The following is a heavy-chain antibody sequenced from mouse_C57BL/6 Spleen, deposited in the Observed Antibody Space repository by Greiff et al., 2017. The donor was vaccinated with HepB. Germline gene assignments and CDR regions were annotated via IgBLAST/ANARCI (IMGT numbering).Heavy chain of an antibody. D-gene: IGHD2-3*01. CDR1: GYTFTDYY. V-gene: IGHV1-26*01. CDR2: INPNNGGT. CDR3: ARGWVLPFAY. Sequence: EVQLQQSGPELVKPGASVKISCKASGYTFTDYYMNWVKQSHGKSLEWIGDINPNNGGTSYNQKFKGKATLTVDKSSSTAYMELRSLTSEDSAVYYCARGWVLPFAYWGQGTLVTVSA. J-gene: IGHJ3*01.